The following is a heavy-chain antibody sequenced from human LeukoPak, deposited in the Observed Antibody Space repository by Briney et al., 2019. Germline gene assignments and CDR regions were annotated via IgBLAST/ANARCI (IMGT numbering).Heavy chain of an antibody. Sequence: GGSLRLSCAASGFTFSSYWMNWVRQAPGKGLEWVANINQDGTEKYYVDSVKGRFTISRDNAKNSLYLQMNSLRTEDTAIYYCARGIDIWGQGTMVTVSS. J-gene: IGHJ3*02. V-gene: IGHV3-7*01. CDR2: INQDGTEK. CDR1: GFTFSSYW. CDR3: ARGIDI.